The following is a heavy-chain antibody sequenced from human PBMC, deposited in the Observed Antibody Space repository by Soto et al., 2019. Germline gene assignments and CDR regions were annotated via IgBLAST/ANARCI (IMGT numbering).Heavy chain of an antibody. D-gene: IGHD2-21*01. CDR2: IYWDGDK. J-gene: IGHJ6*04. V-gene: IGHV2-5*02. CDR1: GFSLNTGGLG. Sequence: QITLKESGPTLVKPTQTLTLTCTFSGFSLNTGGLGVGWIRQPPGKALEWLALIYWDGDKRYSPSLQSRLSITKDTSTNREVPTMTTMDPVDTATYYFVHSRCGGDSPRSSSSHNNYGRTVWGKGNPFTVSS. CDR3: VHSRCGGDSPRSSSSHNNYGRTV.